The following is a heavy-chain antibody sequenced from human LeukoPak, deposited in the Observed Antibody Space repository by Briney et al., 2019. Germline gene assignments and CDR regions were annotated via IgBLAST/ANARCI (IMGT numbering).Heavy chain of an antibody. V-gene: IGHV1-2*02. Sequence: NPNSGGTNYAQKCQGRVTMTRDTCISTAYMELRRLRYDDTAVYYCASLGAYDSSGRNWFDPWGQGTLVTVSS. J-gene: IGHJ5*02. CDR2: NPNSGGT. D-gene: IGHD3-22*01. CDR3: ASLGAYDSSGRNWFDP.